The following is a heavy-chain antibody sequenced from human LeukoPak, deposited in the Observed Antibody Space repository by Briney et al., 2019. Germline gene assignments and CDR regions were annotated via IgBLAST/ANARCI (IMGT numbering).Heavy chain of an antibody. V-gene: IGHV4-59*01. CDR2: IYYSGST. D-gene: IGHD1-14*01. CDR3: ARGPHDHKDFYYYYYMDV. Sequence: TSETLSLTCTVSGGSISSYYWSWIRQPPGKGLEWIGYIYYSGSTNYNPSLKSRVTISVDTSKNQFSLKLSSVTAADTAVYYCARGPHDHKDFYYYYYMDVWGKGTTVTVSS. J-gene: IGHJ6*03. CDR1: GGSISSYY.